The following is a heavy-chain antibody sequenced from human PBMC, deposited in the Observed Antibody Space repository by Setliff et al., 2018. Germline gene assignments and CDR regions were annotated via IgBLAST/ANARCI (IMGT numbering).Heavy chain of an antibody. V-gene: IGHV3-48*01. CDR2: ISSSSSLI. CDR1: GFTFSTYA. CDR3: VREGVDSRSSTDYRYYMDV. J-gene: IGHJ6*03. Sequence: PGGSLRLSCAASGFTFSTYAMNWLRQAPGKGLEWVSYISSSSSLIYYADSVKGRFTISRDEAKNSLYLQMNSLRSDDTAVYYCVREGVDSRSSTDYRYYMDVWGKGTTVTVSS. D-gene: IGHD3-22*01.